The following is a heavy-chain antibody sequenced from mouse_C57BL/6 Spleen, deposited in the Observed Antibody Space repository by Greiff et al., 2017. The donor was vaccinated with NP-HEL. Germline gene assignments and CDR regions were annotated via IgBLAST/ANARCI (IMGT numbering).Heavy chain of an antibody. CDR2: IYPGDGDT. Sequence: VQLQQSGAELVKPGASVKISCKASGYAFSSYWMNWVKQRPGKGLEWIGQIYPGDGDTNYNGKFKGKATLTADKSSSTAYMPLSSLTSEDSAVYFCARGDYYGSSYGAYWGQGTLVTVSA. CDR3: ARGDYYGSSYGAY. D-gene: IGHD1-1*01. CDR1: GYAFSSYW. J-gene: IGHJ3*01. V-gene: IGHV1-80*01.